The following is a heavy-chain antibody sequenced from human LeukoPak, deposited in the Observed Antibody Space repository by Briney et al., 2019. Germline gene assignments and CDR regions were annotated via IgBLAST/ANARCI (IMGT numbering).Heavy chain of an antibody. Sequence: SETLSLTCAVYGGSFSGYYWSWIRHPPGKGLEWIEEINHSGSTNYNPSLKSRVTISVDTSKNQFSLKLSSVTAADTAVYYCARGFDWLSYFDYWGQGTLVTVSS. CDR2: INHSGST. V-gene: IGHV4-34*01. CDR1: GGSFSGYY. J-gene: IGHJ4*02. D-gene: IGHD3-9*01. CDR3: ARGFDWLSYFDY.